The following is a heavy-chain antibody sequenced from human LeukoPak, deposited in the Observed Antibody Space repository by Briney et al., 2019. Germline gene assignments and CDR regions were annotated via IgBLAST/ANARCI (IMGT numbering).Heavy chain of an antibody. CDR2: ISGSGGST. Sequence: GASLRLSCAASGFTFSSYAMSWVRQAPGKGREWVSAISGSGGSTYYADSVKGRFTISRDNSKNTLYLQMNSLRAEDTAVYYCAKGGYHLNDYYGMDVWGQGTTVTVSS. D-gene: IGHD2-2*01. J-gene: IGHJ6*02. V-gene: IGHV3-23*01. CDR3: AKGGYHLNDYYGMDV. CDR1: GFTFSSYA.